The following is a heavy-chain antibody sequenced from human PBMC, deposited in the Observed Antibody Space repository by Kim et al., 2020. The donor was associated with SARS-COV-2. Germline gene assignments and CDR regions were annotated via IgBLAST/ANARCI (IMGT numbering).Heavy chain of an antibody. V-gene: IGHV3-13*04. CDR2: IGTAGDT. D-gene: IGHD3-10*01. Sequence: GGSLRLSCAASGFTFSSYDMHWVRQATGKGLEWVSAIGTAGDTYYPGSVKGRFTISRENAKNSLYLQMNSLRAGDTAVYYCARMNWITMVRGAQYYYYGMDVWGQGTTVTVSS. CDR1: GFTFSSYD. CDR3: ARMNWITMVRGAQYYYYGMDV. J-gene: IGHJ6*02.